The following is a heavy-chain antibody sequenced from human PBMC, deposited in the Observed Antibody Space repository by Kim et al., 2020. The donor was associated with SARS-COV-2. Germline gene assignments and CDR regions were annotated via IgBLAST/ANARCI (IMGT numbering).Heavy chain of an antibody. J-gene: IGHJ4*02. D-gene: IGHD3-16*01. Sequence: STTPAGSVQGRFTISRDNGKNTLYLQMNSLIAEDTAVYYCARSFGYFDYWGQGTLVTVSS. CDR2: ST. CDR3: ARSFGYFDY. V-gene: IGHV3-74*01.